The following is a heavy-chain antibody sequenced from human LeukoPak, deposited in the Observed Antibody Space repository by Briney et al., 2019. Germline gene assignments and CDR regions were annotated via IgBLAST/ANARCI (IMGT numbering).Heavy chain of an antibody. CDR2: ISSSSSYI. CDR3: VRDRSGSYYFDY. CDR1: GFTFSSYS. J-gene: IGHJ4*02. Sequence: PGGSLRLSCAASGFTFSSYSMNWVRQAPGKGLEWVSSISSSSSYIYYADSVKGRFTISRDNAKNSLYLQMNSLRAEDTAVYYCVRDRSGSYYFDYWGQGTLVTVSS. V-gene: IGHV3-21*01. D-gene: IGHD1-26*01.